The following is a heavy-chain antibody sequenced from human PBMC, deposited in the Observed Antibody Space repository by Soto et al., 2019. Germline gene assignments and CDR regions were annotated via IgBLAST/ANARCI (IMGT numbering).Heavy chain of an antibody. D-gene: IGHD3-3*01. J-gene: IGHJ5*02. CDR3: ARTPSIRGYYDFWSGPYRGSFDP. CDR1: GGSISSGDYY. V-gene: IGHV4-30-4*01. Sequence: KASETLSLTCTVSGGSISSGDYYWSWIRQPPGKGLEWIGYIYYSGSTYYNPSLKSRVTISVDTSKNQFSLKLSSVTAADTAVYYCARTPSIRGYYDFWSGPYRGSFDPWGQGTLVTVSS. CDR2: IYYSGST.